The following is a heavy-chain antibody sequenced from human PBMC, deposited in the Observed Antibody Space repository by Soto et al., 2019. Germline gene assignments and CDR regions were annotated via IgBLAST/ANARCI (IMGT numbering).Heavy chain of an antibody. CDR1: VYSFTSYW. CDR2: IYPGDSDT. Sequence: GESLKISCKGSVYSFTSYWIGWVRQMPGKGLEWMGIIYPGDSDTRYSPSFQGQVTISADKSISTAYLQWSSLKASDTAMYYCARGAERTVERTVLRHLDWVCGHWGQGTPVTVS. CDR3: ARGAERTVERTVLRHLDWVCGH. V-gene: IGHV5-51*01. D-gene: IGHD3-9*01. J-gene: IGHJ4*02.